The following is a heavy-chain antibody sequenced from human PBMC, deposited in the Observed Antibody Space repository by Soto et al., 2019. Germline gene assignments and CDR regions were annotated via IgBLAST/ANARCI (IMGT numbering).Heavy chain of an antibody. Sequence: EVQLVESGGGLVKPGGSLRISCAVSGLTFRNAWMRWVRQSPGKGLEWVGHIKSKSDGGTADYGAPVKGRLTISRDDSRSTLYLQMNSLKTEDPSVYYCTTDGSSGETPAAYCGQGTLVIVSS. V-gene: IGHV3-15*01. J-gene: IGHJ4*02. CDR1: GLTFRNAW. CDR2: IKSKSDGGTA. CDR3: TTDGSSGETPAAY. D-gene: IGHD3-10*01.